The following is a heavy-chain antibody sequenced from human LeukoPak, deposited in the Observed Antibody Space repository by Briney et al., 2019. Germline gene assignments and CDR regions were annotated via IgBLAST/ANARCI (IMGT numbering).Heavy chain of an antibody. D-gene: IGHD2-2*02. Sequence: ASVKVSCKASGGTFISYPISWVRQAPGQGLEWMGGIIPIFGTANYAQKFQGRVTITADESTSTAYMELSSLRSDDTALYYCARSGYCSNTSCYNPFDYWGQGTLVTVSS. J-gene: IGHJ4*02. CDR3: ARSGYCSNTSCYNPFDY. CDR1: GGTFISYP. CDR2: IIPIFGTA. V-gene: IGHV1-69*13.